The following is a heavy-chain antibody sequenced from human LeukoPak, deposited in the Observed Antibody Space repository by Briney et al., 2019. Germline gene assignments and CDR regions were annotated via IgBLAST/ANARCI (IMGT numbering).Heavy chain of an antibody. J-gene: IGHJ1*01. CDR2: ISYDGSNK. V-gene: IGHV3-30-3*01. Sequence: GGSLRLSCAASGFTFSSYAMHWVRQAPGKGLEWVAVISYDGSNKFYADPVKGQFTISRDNSKNMLHLQMNSLRAEDTAVYYCARDLYGDYGIIYFQHWGQGTLVTVSS. D-gene: IGHD4-17*01. CDR3: ARDLYGDYGIIYFQH. CDR1: GFTFSSYA.